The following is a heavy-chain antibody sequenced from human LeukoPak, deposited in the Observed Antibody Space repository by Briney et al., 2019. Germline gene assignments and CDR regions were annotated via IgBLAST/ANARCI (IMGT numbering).Heavy chain of an antibody. Sequence: ASVTVSFKASGYTFTSYGISWVRQAPGQGLEWMGWISAYNGNTNYAQKLQGRVTMTTDTSTSTAYMELRSLRSDDTAVYYCARIYLWGSYDYYFDYWGQGTLVTVSS. CDR2: ISAYNGNT. CDR3: ARIYLWGSYDYYFDY. D-gene: IGHD3-16*01. V-gene: IGHV1-18*01. CDR1: GYTFTSYG. J-gene: IGHJ4*02.